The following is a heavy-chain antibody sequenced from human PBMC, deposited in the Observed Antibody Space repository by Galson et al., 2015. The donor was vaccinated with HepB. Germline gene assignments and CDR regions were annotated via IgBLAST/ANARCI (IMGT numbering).Heavy chain of an antibody. CDR2: ISYDGSNK. Sequence: SLRLSCAASGFTFSSYAMHWVRQAPGKGLEWVAVISYDGSNKYYADSVKGRFTISRDNSKNTLYLQMNSLRAEDTAVYYCARDSMSGRYSFVYYFDYWGQGTLVTVSS. CDR1: GFTFSSYA. D-gene: IGHD5-18*01. J-gene: IGHJ4*02. CDR3: ARDSMSGRYSFVYYFDY. V-gene: IGHV3-30*04.